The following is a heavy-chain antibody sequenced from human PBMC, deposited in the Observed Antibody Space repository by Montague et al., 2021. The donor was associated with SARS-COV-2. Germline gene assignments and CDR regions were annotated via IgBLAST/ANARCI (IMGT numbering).Heavy chain of an antibody. D-gene: IGHD6-13*01. CDR1: DGSVISTYPH. Sequence: SETLSLTCTVSDGSVISTYPHWHWIRQSPGRGLEWIGGYLFHIDTADYNASLRSRVTISVGTSKNQSSLKLTSVTAADTAVYYCTRGIDSYKTGYWGQGIQVTVSS. CDR2: LFHIDTA. J-gene: IGHJ4*02. CDR3: TRGIDSYKTGY. V-gene: IGHV4-61*01.